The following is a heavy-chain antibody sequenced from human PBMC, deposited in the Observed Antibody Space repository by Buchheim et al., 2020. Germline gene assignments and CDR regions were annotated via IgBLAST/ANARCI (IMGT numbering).Heavy chain of an antibody. CDR3: ARHLTTSSGPIDS. Sequence: QLQLQESGPGLVKPSETLSLTCTVSGGSISSSGYYWGWIRQPPGKGLEWIGTMYYTGSTHYSLSLKSRVTISVDTSKNQFSLKLSSVTAADTAVYYCARHLTTSSGPIDSWGQGTL. V-gene: IGHV4-39*01. J-gene: IGHJ4*02. CDR2: MYYTGST. D-gene: IGHD6-25*01. CDR1: GGSISSSGYY.